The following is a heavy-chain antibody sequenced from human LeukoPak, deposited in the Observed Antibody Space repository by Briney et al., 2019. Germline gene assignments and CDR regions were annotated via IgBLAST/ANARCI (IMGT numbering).Heavy chain of an antibody. CDR2: IYYSGST. V-gene: IGHV4-59*12. CDR3: ARGVWRFSGAFDI. CDR1: GGSISSYY. Sequence: SETLSLTCTVSGGSISSYYWSWIRQPPGKGLEWIGYIYYSGSTNYNPSLKSRVTISVDTSKNQFSLKLSSVTAADTAVYYCARGVWRFSGAFDIWGQGTMVTVSS. J-gene: IGHJ3*02. D-gene: IGHD3-3*01.